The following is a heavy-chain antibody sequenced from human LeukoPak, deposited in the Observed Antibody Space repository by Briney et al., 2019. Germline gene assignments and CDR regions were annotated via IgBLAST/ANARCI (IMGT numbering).Heavy chain of an antibody. D-gene: IGHD3-10*01. J-gene: IGHJ4*02. V-gene: IGHV3-74*01. CDR2: MNSDGSST. CDR3: SRALSNTVRGVGDY. Sequence: PGGSLRLSCAASGFTFSTYWMSWVRQAPGKGLMWVSRMNSDGSSTNYADSVKGRFTISRDNAKNTLYLQMNSLRVEDTAVYYCSRALSNTVRGVGDYWGQGTLVTVSS. CDR1: GFTFSTYW.